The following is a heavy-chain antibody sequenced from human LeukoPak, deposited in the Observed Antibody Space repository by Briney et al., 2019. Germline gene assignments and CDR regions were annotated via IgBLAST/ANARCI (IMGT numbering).Heavy chain of an antibody. D-gene: IGHD2-2*01. CDR3: ARDYGDIVVGEYFDY. V-gene: IGHV3-30-3*01. J-gene: IGHJ4*02. CDR2: ISYDGSNK. CDR1: GFTFSTYA. Sequence: GGSRRLSCAPSGFTFSTYAMHWVGQAPGRGRGGGAVISYDGSNKYYADSVKGRFTISRDNSKNTLYLQMNSLRAEDTAVYYCARDYGDIVVGEYFDYWGQGTLVTVSS.